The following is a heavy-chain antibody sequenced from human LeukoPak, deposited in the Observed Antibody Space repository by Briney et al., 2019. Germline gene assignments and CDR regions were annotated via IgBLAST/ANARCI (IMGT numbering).Heavy chain of an antibody. CDR3: ARVELAPYYYYMDV. CDR2: ISSSSSYI. J-gene: IGHJ6*03. D-gene: IGHD1-7*01. Sequence: GGSLRLSCAASGFTFSSYSMNWVRQAPGKGLEWVSSISSSSSYIYYADSVKGRFTISRDNAENSLYLQMNSLRAEDTAVYYCARVELAPYYYYMDVWGKGTTVTVSS. V-gene: IGHV3-21*01. CDR1: GFTFSSYS.